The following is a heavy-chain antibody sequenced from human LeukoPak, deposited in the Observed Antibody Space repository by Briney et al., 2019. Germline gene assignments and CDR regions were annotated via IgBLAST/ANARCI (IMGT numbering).Heavy chain of an antibody. V-gene: IGHV3-7*01. Sequence: PGGSLRLSCEVSGFTFTDYWMNWVRQAPGKGPEWVASIRQDGSEKTYVDSVKGRFTISRDNTKNSLSLQLNGLRAEGTAVYHCARDGTAAGLYFDLWGQGTLVTVSS. D-gene: IGHD6-13*01. CDR2: IRQDGSEK. J-gene: IGHJ4*01. CDR3: ARDGTAAGLYFDL. CDR1: GFTFTDYW.